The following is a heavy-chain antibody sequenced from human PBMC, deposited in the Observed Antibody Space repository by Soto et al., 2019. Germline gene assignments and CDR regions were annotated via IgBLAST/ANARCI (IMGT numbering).Heavy chain of an antibody. V-gene: IGHV3-30-3*01. CDR1: GFTFSSYA. Sequence: GGSLRLSCAASGFTFSSYAMHWVRQAPGKGLEWVAVISYDGSNKYYADSVKGRFTISRDNSKNTLYLQMNSLRAEDTAVYYCAREGNTYYYDSSGYYYEDSAFDIWGQGTMVTVSS. J-gene: IGHJ3*02. CDR2: ISYDGSNK. D-gene: IGHD3-22*01. CDR3: AREGNTYYYDSSGYYYEDSAFDI.